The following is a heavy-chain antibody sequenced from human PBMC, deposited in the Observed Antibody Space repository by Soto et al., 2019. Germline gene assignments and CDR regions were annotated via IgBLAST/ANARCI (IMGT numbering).Heavy chain of an antibody. CDR2: VHPNSGGT. D-gene: IGHD4-4*01. V-gene: IGHV1-2*02. J-gene: IGHJ6*02. CDR3: AKELQRGMDV. CDR1: GYTFSVYH. Sequence: ASVKVSCKASGYTFSVYHMHWVRQAPGQGLEWMGWVHPNSGGTNYAQSFEGRVTMTRDTSINTAYMELSRLTSDDTAVYYCAKELQRGMDVWGHGTTVTVPS.